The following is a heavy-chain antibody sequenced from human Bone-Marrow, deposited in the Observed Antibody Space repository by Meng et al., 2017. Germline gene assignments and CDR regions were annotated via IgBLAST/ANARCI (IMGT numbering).Heavy chain of an antibody. J-gene: IGHJ4*02. CDR3: TRAAEVGFGEFDY. Sequence: GESLKISCTASGFTFGDYAMSWFRQAPGKGLEWVGFIRSKAYGGTTEYAASVKGRFTISRDDSKSIAYLQMNSLKTEDTAVYYCTRAAEVGFGEFDYWGQGTLVTVPQ. D-gene: IGHD3-10*01. V-gene: IGHV3-49*03. CDR1: GFTFGDYA. CDR2: IRSKAYGGTT.